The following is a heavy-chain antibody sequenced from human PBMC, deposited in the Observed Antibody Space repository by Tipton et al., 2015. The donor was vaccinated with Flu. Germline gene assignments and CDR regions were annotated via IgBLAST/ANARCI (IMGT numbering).Heavy chain of an antibody. Sequence: TLSLTCTVSGGSISSYYWSWIRQPAGKGLEWIGRIYTSGSTNYNPSLKSRVTMSVDTSKNQFSLKLSSVTAADTAVYYCASWSIDEWELPSGLDYWGQGTLVTVSS. CDR1: GGSISSYY. CDR2: IYTSGST. V-gene: IGHV4-4*07. CDR3: ASWSIDEWELPSGLDY. J-gene: IGHJ4*02. D-gene: IGHD1-26*01.